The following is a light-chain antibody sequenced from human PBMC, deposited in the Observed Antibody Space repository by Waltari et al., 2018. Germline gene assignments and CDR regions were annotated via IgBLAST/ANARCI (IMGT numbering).Light chain of an antibody. V-gene: IGKV1-13*02. CDR1: QDISNA. Sequence: AVQLTQSPSSLSASVGDRVSITCRASQDISNALAWYQQKAGKPPKLLIYDASTLESGFPSKFSCRGSGTYFTLTLSSLQPEDFATYYCQHFNSYPPWTFGQGTNLEI. CDR2: DAS. J-gene: IGKJ2*01. CDR3: QHFNSYPPWT.